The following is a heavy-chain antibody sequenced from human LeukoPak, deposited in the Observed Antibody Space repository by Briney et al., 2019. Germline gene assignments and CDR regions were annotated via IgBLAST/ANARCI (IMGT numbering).Heavy chain of an antibody. J-gene: IGHJ4*02. V-gene: IGHV1-2*02. CDR3: ARDYIFHGSGSFFDY. Sequence: ASVKVSCKASGYTFTGYYMHWVRPAPGHGLEWMGSIHPNSGGTNYAQKFQGRVTMTRDTSITTAYMELSSLRSDDTAVYYCARDYIFHGSGSFFDYWGLGTQVTVSS. CDR2: IHPNSGGT. D-gene: IGHD3-10*01. CDR1: GYTFTGYY.